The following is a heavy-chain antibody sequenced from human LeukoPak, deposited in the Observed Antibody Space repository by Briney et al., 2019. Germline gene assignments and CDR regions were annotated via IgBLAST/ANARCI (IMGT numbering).Heavy chain of an antibody. D-gene: IGHD3-3*01. CDR1: GFTFSSYW. Sequence: PGGSLRLSCAASGFTFSSYWMSWVRQAPGKGLEWVANIKQDGSEKYYVDSVKGRFTISRDNAKNSLYLQMNSLRAEDTAVYYCARDRDDFWSLAYYYYMDVWGKGTTVTVSS. V-gene: IGHV3-7*01. J-gene: IGHJ6*03. CDR3: ARDRDDFWSLAYYYYMDV. CDR2: IKQDGSEK.